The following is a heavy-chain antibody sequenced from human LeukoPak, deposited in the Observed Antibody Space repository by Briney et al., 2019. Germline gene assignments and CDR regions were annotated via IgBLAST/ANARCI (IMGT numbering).Heavy chain of an antibody. CDR2: ISYDGSNK. J-gene: IGHJ3*02. CDR1: GFTFSSYA. Sequence: PGGSLRLSCAASGFTFSSYAMHWVRQAPGKGLEWVAVISYDGSNKYYADSVKGRFTISRDNSKNTLYLQMNSLRAEDTAVYYCARAALGYCSGGSCYTYAFDIWGQGTMVTVSS. D-gene: IGHD2-15*01. CDR3: ARAALGYCSGGSCYTYAFDI. V-gene: IGHV3-30*04.